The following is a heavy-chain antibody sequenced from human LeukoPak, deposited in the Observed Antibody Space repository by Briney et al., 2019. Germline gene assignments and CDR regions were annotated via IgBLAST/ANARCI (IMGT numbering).Heavy chain of an antibody. V-gene: IGHV3-66*01. CDR3: ANGDNDGFGGY. D-gene: IGHD3-16*01. CDR1: GFTVSTNY. J-gene: IGHJ4*02. Sequence: GGSLRLSCAASGFTVSTNYMSWVRQAPRKGLEWVSVIYRGGGTFYADSVKGRFTISRDISKNTVYLQMNSLRDDDTAVYYCANGDNDGFGGYWGQGTLVTVSS. CDR2: IYRGGGT.